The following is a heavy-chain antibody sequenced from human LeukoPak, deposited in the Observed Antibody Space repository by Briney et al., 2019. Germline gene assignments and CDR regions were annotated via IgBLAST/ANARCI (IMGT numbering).Heavy chain of an antibody. CDR2: IKEDGSEK. J-gene: IGHJ4*02. CDR1: GFTFSNYW. Sequence: GGSLSLSCAASGFTFSNYWMSWVRQAPGKGLEWVANIKEDGSEKYYVDSVKGRFTISRDNARNSLYLQMNSLRAEDTAVYYCACGRQLGYWGQGTLVTVSS. V-gene: IGHV3-7*01. D-gene: IGHD6-13*01. CDR3: ACGRQLGY.